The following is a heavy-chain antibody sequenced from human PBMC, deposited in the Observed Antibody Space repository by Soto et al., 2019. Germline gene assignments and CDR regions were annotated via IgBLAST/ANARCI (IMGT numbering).Heavy chain of an antibody. D-gene: IGHD3-16*01. CDR2: VNSNSGGN. J-gene: IGHJ4*02. CDR1: GDTFSGYY. Sequence: VASVKVSCNASGDTFSGYYVHWGRQDPGQGLVWMSWVNSNSGGNHYAQKSQQRGSMTRDTTLSAVYMELRSLLRDGMAVYFCGSYYVGDDLTVTAGYFGRFWGQGTLVTVSS. V-gene: IGHV1-2*02. CDR3: GSYYVGDDLTVTAGYFGRF.